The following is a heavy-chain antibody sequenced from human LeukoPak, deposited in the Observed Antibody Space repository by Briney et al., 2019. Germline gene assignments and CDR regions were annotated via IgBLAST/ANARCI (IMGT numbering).Heavy chain of an antibody. D-gene: IGHD3-10*01. Sequence: PGGSLRLSCAASGFTFSSYGMHWVRQAPGKGLEWVAVIWYDGGNKYYADSVKGRFTISRDNSKNTLYLQMNSLRAEDTAVYYCGCYGSGNINGSYFDYWGQGTLVTVSS. CDR2: IWYDGGNK. J-gene: IGHJ4*02. CDR3: GCYGSGNINGSYFDY. CDR1: GFTFSSYG. V-gene: IGHV3-33*01.